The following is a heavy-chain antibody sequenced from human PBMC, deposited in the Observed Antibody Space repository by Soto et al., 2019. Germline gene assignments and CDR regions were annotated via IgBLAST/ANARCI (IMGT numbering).Heavy chain of an antibody. D-gene: IGHD3-3*02. J-gene: IGHJ4*02. V-gene: IGHV3-11*01. CDR1: GFTFSDYY. CDR3: ARARKGGISTSTYYFDY. Sequence: QVQLVESGGGLVKPGGSLRLSCAASGFTFSDYYMSWIRQAPGKGLEWVSYISRSGTTIYYADSLKGRFTISRDNAKNSLYLQLNSLSAEDTAVYYCARARKGGISTSTYYFDYWGQGTLVTVSS. CDR2: ISRSGTTI.